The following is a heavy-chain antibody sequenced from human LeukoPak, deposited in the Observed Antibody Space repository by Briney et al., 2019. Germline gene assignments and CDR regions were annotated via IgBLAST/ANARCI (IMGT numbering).Heavy chain of an antibody. Sequence: SGGSLRLSCAASGFTFSSYAMHWVRQAPGKGLEWVAVISYDGSNKYYADSVKGRFTISRDNSKNTLYLQMNSLRAEDTAVYYCARALGVWRLDFSLNYWGQGTLVTVSS. D-gene: IGHD3-16*01. CDR2: ISYDGSNK. CDR1: GFTFSSYA. J-gene: IGHJ4*02. CDR3: ARALGVWRLDFSLNY. V-gene: IGHV3-30*04.